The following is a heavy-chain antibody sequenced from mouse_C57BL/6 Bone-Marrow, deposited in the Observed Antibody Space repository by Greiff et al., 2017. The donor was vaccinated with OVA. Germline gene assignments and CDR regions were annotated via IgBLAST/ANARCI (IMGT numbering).Heavy chain of an antibody. J-gene: IGHJ2*01. CDR2: ISDGGSYT. CDR3: ARLPHYFDY. D-gene: IGHD1-1*01. Sequence: VQLKESGGGLVKPGGSLKLSCAASGFTFSSYAMSWVRQTPEKRLEWVATISDGGSYTYYPDNVKGRFTISRDNAKNNLYLQMSHLKSEDTAMYYCARLPHYFDYWGQGTTLTVSS. V-gene: IGHV5-4*01. CDR1: GFTFSSYA.